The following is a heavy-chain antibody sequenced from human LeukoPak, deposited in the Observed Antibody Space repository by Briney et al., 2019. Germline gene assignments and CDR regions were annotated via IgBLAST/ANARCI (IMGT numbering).Heavy chain of an antibody. Sequence: SETLSLTCTVSGGSISSYYWSWIRQPPGKGLEWIGYIYYSGSTNYNPSLKSRVTISVDTSKNQFSLKLSSVTAADTAVYYCARAGPTVATFYYYYMDVWGKGTTVTVSS. V-gene: IGHV4-59*01. CDR3: ARAGPTVATFYYYYMDV. CDR1: GGSISSYY. D-gene: IGHD5-12*01. CDR2: IYYSGST. J-gene: IGHJ6*03.